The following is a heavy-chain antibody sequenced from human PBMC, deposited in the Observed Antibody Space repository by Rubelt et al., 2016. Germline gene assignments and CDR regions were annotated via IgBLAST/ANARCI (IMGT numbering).Heavy chain of an antibody. CDR1: GDSISSSSYY. CDR3: ARTYPSTWTCFDY. Sequence: QPQLQESGPGLVKPSETLSLTCTVSGDSISSSSYYWGWIRQPPEKGLEWIGSIYYSGSTYYNPSLKSRVTISIDTSKNQFSWNLNCVTAASTSVYYWARTYPSTWTCFDYWVRGTLVIVSS. J-gene: IGHJ4*02. D-gene: IGHD6-13*01. V-gene: IGHV4-39*01. CDR2: IYYSGST.